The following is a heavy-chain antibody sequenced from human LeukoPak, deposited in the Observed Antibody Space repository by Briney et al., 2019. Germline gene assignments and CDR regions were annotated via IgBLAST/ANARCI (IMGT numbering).Heavy chain of an antibody. V-gene: IGHV3-73*01. CDR1: GFTFSGSA. J-gene: IGHJ3*02. CDR2: IRSKANSYAT. CDR3: TRTYYYDSSGYYNTGDAFDI. D-gene: IGHD3-22*01. Sequence: PGGPLRLSCAASGFTFSGSAMHWVRQASGKGLEWVGRIRSKANSYATAYAASVKGRFTISRDDSKNTAYLQMNSLKTEDTAVYYCTRTYYYDSSGYYNTGDAFDIWGQGTMVTVSS.